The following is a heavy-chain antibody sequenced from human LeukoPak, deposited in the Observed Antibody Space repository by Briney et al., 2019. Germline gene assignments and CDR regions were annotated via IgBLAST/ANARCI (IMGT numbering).Heavy chain of an antibody. V-gene: IGHV4-39*01. CDR2: MYYSGTT. D-gene: IGHD7-27*01. J-gene: IGHJ4*02. Sequence: SETLSLTCTVSSGSISTSDSYWGWIRQPPGKGLEWIGSMYYSGTTYYNPSLKSRVTISADTSKNQFSLKLTSVTAADTAVYFCASQQSMGMFDYWGQGTLVTVSS. CDR1: SGSISTSDSY. CDR3: ASQQSMGMFDY.